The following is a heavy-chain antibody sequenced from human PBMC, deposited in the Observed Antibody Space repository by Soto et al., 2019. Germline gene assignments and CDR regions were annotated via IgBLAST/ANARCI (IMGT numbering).Heavy chain of an antibody. CDR2: IKSKALGETT. D-gene: IGHD3-22*01. Sequence: GGLRRDSCRGAGFATTNPWINWVSQIQGKGLEWVGRIKSKALGETTDFAAPVRGRFDITRDDSRNVGYKQMNSLYTEDTAVYYCSTDSCSTMIELRFDYWGHGTLVTVPS. V-gene: IGHV3-15*07. CDR1: GFATTNPW. J-gene: IGHJ4*03. CDR3: STDSCSTMIELRFDY.